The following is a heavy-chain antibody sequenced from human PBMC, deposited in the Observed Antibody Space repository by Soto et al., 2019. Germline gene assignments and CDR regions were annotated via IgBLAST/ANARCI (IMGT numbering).Heavy chain of an antibody. V-gene: IGHV4-59*08. CDR2: IYYSGST. Sequence: ASETLSLTCTVSGGSISSYYWSWIRQPPGKGLEWIGYIYYSGSTNYNPSLKSRVTISVDTSKNQFSLKLSSVTAADTAVYYCARQHSGYETIDYWGQGTLVTVSS. CDR3: ARQHSGYETIDY. J-gene: IGHJ4*02. D-gene: IGHD5-12*01. CDR1: GGSISSYY.